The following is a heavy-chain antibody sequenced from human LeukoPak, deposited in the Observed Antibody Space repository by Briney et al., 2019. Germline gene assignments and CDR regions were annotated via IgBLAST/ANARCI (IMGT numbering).Heavy chain of an antibody. CDR3: ARDEWFGESHFDY. CDR1: GYTFTSYA. V-gene: IGHV1-3*01. J-gene: IGHJ4*02. D-gene: IGHD3-10*01. Sequence: ASVKVSCKASGYTFTSYAMHWVRQAPGQRLEWMGWINAGNGNTKYSQKFQGRVTITRDTSASTAYMELSSLRSEDTAVYYCARDEWFGESHFDYWGQGTLVTVYS. CDR2: INAGNGNT.